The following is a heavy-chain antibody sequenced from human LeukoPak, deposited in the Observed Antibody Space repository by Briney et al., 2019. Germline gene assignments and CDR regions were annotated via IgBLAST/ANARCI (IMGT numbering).Heavy chain of an antibody. CDR1: GFTFSDYY. CDR2: ISSSGSTI. CDR3: ARVSAAAGYYYYYYMDV. D-gene: IGHD6-13*01. Sequence: GGSLRLSCAASGFTFSDYYMSCIRQAPGKGLEWVSYISSSGSTIYYADSVKGRFTISRDNAKNSLYLQMNSLRAEDTAVYYCARVSAAAGYYYYYYMDVWGKGTTVTVSS. J-gene: IGHJ6*03. V-gene: IGHV3-11*04.